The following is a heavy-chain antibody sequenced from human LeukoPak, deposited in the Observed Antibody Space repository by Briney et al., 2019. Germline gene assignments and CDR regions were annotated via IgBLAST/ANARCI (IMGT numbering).Heavy chain of an antibody. V-gene: IGHV4-34*01. CDR3: ARGQGYSSGWSDAFDI. CDR1: GGSFSGYY. J-gene: IGHJ3*02. Sequence: SETLSLTCAVYGGSFSGYYWSWIRQPPGKGLEWIGEINHSGSTNYNPSLKSRVTISVDTSKNQFSLKLSSVTAADTAGYYCARGQGYSSGWSDAFDIWGQGTMVTVSS. D-gene: IGHD6-19*01. CDR2: INHSGST.